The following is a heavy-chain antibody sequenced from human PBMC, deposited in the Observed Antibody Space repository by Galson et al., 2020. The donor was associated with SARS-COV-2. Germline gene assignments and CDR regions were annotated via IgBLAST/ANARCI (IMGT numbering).Heavy chain of an antibody. CDR1: GFTFSDHY. CDR2: VRKKVNGSTT. CDR3: VRTGGGTNFPYDPFDM. J-gene: IGHJ3*02. Sequence: GGSLRLSCAASGFTFSDHYMDWVRQAPGKGLEWVGRVRKKVNGSTTEYAASVKGRFTISRDDSRSSLFLQMNSLKIDDTALYYCVRTGGGTNFPYDPFDMWGQGTMVTVSS. D-gene: IGHD2-15*01. V-gene: IGHV3-72*01.